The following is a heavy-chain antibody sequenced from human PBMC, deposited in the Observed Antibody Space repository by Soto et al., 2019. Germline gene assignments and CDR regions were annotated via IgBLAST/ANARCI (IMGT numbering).Heavy chain of an antibody. Sequence: PSETLSLACTVSGGSIIDLHLYYWAWLRQSPGKGLEWLATISYDGGTFYSPSLESRVTMSVDTSTNQFSVKLSSVTATDTAVYYCARRRHGYFDSWGQGSMVTVSS. CDR1: GGSIIDLHLYY. CDR3: ARRRHGYFDS. CDR2: ISYDGGT. V-gene: IGHV4-39*01. J-gene: IGHJ4*02.